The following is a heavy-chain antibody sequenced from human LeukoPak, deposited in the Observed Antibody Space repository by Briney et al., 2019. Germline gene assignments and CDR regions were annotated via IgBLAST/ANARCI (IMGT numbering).Heavy chain of an antibody. V-gene: IGHV3-66*01. J-gene: IGHJ2*01. CDR2: IYSGGST. D-gene: IGHD2-2*01. CDR1: GFPVSSNY. Sequence: GGSLRLSCAASGFPVSSNYMSWVRQAPGKGLEWVSVIYSGGSTYYADSVKGRFTISRDNSKNTLYLQMNSLRAEDTAVYYCARVTVVGWYFDLWGRGTLVTVSS. CDR3: ARVTVVGWYFDL.